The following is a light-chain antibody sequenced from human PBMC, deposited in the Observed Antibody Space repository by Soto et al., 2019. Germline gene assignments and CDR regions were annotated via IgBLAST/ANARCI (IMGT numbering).Light chain of an antibody. CDR2: DAS. Sequence: EIVLTQSPATLSLSPGERATLSSRASQSVSSYLAWYQQKPGQAPRLLIYDASNRATGIPARFSGSGSGTDFTLTISSLEPEDFAVYYCQQRSNWRRFFGQGTKLEIK. V-gene: IGKV3-11*01. CDR1: QSVSSY. J-gene: IGKJ2*01. CDR3: QQRSNWRRF.